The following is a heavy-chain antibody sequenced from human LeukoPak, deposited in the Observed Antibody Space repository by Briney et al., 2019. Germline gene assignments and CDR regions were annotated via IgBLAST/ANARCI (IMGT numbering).Heavy chain of an antibody. CDR1: GFTLSTYA. D-gene: IGHD2-21*01. J-gene: IGHJ4*02. CDR2: TSSSDAGT. CDR3: AKAPVTSCRGAYCYPFDS. Sequence: GGSLRLSCAASGFTLSTYAMSWVRQTPGKGLEWVAATSSSDAGTYHADSVRGRFTISRDNSKNTLYLQMNSLRAEDAAVYFCAKAPVTSCRGAYCYPFDSWGQGAPVTVSS. V-gene: IGHV3-23*01.